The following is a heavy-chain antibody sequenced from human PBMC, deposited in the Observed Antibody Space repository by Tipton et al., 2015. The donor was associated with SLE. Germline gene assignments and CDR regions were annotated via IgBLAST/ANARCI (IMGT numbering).Heavy chain of an antibody. CDR1: GDSLTSSSYS. CDR2: IYFSETT. J-gene: IGHJ5*02. V-gene: IGHV4-39*01. CDR3: ASGSGVRILFRNWFDP. Sequence: TLSLTCTVSGDSLTSSSYSWAWIRQSPGKGLEWIGTIYFSETTYYNPSLKSRLTISLDTSNNQISLQLRSVTAADTAVYYCASGSGVRILFRNWFDPWGQGTQVTVSS. D-gene: IGHD3-10*01.